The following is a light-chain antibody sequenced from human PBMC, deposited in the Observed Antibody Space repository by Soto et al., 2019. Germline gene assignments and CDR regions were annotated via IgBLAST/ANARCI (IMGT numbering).Light chain of an antibody. Sequence: QSVLTQPASVFGSPGQSITISCPGTRSDVGGYNYVSWYQQQPGRAPKLMIHDVTYRPSGVSYRFSGSKSGNTASLTISGLQAEDEADYFCISYTDNNVYDFGTGTKVTVL. CDR1: RSDVGGYNY. J-gene: IGLJ1*01. CDR2: DVT. V-gene: IGLV2-14*01. CDR3: ISYTDNNVYD.